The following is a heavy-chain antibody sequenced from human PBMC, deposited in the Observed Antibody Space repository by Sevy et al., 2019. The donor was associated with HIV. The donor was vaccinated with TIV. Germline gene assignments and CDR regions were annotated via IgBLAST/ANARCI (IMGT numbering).Heavy chain of an antibody. J-gene: IGHJ5*02. V-gene: IGHV3-21*01. Sequence: GGSLRLSCAASGFTFSSYSMNWVRQAPGKGLEWVSSISSSSSYIYYADSVKGRFTISRDNAKNSLCLQMNSLRAEDTAVYYCARDPSVVVVAATGWFDPWGQGTLVTVSS. CDR2: ISSSSSYI. CDR3: ARDPSVVVVAATGWFDP. CDR1: GFTFSSYS. D-gene: IGHD2-15*01.